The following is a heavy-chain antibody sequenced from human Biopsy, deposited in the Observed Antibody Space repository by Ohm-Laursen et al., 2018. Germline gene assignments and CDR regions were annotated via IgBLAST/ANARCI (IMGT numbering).Heavy chain of an antibody. V-gene: IGHV4-39*07. J-gene: IGHJ6*02. Sequence: SDTLPLTRPVSGGSISNNNYYWGWIRQPPGKGLECIGNIHHSGSTNYNPSLKSRLTISVDTSKNQFSLELSSVTAADTAVYYCARMDCSGGSCHYYSYGMDVWGQGTTVTVSS. D-gene: IGHD2-15*01. CDR3: ARMDCSGGSCHYYSYGMDV. CDR2: IHHSGST. CDR1: GGSISNNNYY.